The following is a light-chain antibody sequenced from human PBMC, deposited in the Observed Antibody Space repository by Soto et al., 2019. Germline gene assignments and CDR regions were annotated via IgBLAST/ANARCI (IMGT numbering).Light chain of an antibody. V-gene: IGLV2-11*01. CDR1: SSDVGAYNY. J-gene: IGLJ2*01. Sequence: QSALTQPRSVSGSPGQSVTISCTGTSSDVGAYNYVSWYQQHPGKAPKFIIYDVSKRPSGVPDRFSGSKSGITASLTISGLQAEDEADYHCCLYGGNYNVVCGGGTKLIVL. CDR3: CLYGGNYNVV. CDR2: DVS.